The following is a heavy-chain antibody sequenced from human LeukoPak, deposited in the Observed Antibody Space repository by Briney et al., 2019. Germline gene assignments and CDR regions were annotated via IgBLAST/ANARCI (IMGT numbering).Heavy chain of an antibody. J-gene: IGHJ6*02. D-gene: IGHD3-10*01. V-gene: IGHV4-34*01. CDR2: INHSGST. CDR3: AGYGSGSYYKPSIYYYYGMDV. Sequence: SETLSLTCAVYGGSFSGYYWSWIRQPPGKGLEWIGEINHSGSTNYNPSLKSRVTISVDTSKNQFSLKLSSVTAADTAAYYCAGYGSGSYYKPSIYYYYGMDVWGQGTTVTVSS. CDR1: GGSFSGYY.